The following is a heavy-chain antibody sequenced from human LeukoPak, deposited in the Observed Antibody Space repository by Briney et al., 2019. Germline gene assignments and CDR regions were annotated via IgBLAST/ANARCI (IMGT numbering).Heavy chain of an antibody. CDR2: ISRSGSTK. J-gene: IGHJ6*03. D-gene: IGHD2-15*01. V-gene: IGHV3-48*04. CDR3: ARVLRYCSGGNCYSGGLGYMDV. CDR1: GFTFSSYA. Sequence: GGTLRLSCAASGFTFSSYAMHWVRQAPGKGLEWVSSISRSGSTKYYADPVKGRFTISRDNAKNSLFLQMNSLRAEDTAVYYCARVLRYCSGGNCYSGGLGYMDVWGKGTTVTISS.